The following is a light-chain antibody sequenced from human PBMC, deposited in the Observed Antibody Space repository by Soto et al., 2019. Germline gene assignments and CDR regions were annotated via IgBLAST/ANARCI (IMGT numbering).Light chain of an antibody. Sequence: QSVLTQPASVSGSPGQSVTISCTGTTSDVGGYISVSWYQQHPGKAPKLMIYEVSNRPSGVSNRFSGSKSGDTASLTISGLQADDEDDYYCSSYTGSSTREVFGSGPK. CDR2: EVS. J-gene: IGLJ1*01. V-gene: IGLV2-14*01. CDR1: TSDVGGYIS. CDR3: SSYTGSSTREV.